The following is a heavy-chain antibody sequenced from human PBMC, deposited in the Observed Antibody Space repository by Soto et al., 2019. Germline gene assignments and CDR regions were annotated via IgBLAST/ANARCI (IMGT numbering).Heavy chain of an antibody. Sequence: SETLSLTCTVSGGSTSSDNYWSWIRQPPGKGLEWIGHIYYSGNTDYNPSLKSRLAISIDTSKNQFSLKLSSVTAADTAVYFCAREGGESSDGLYYFDSWGQGSWSPSPQ. D-gene: IGHD3-16*01. V-gene: IGHV4-30-4*01. CDR3: AREGGESSDGLYYFDS. CDR2: IYYSGNT. CDR1: GGSTSSDNY. J-gene: IGHJ4*02.